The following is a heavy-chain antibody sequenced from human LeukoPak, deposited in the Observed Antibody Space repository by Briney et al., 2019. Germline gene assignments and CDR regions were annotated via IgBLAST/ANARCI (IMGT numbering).Heavy chain of an antibody. D-gene: IGHD3-3*01. J-gene: IGHJ4*02. CDR2: INHSGST. CDR1: GGSFSGYY. V-gene: IGHV4-34*01. Sequence: PSETLSLTCSVYGGSFSGYYWSWIRQPPGKGLEWIGEINHSGSTNYNPSLKSRVPISVDTSKNQFSLKLSSVTAADTAVYYCARSLRSRIRFFDYWGQGTLVTVSS. CDR3: ARSLRSRIRFFDY.